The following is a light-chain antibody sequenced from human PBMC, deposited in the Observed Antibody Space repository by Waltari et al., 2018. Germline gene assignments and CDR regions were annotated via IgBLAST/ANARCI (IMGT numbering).Light chain of an antibody. Sequence: DIQLTQSPSFLSASVGDRVTSTCRASQGISSDLAWYQQKPGKAPEVLISAASSLQSGVPSRFSGSGSGTEFTLTISSLQPEDFATYYCQQLNTYPLTFGGGTKVEIK. CDR3: QQLNTYPLT. J-gene: IGKJ4*01. CDR2: AAS. CDR1: QGISSD. V-gene: IGKV1-9*01.